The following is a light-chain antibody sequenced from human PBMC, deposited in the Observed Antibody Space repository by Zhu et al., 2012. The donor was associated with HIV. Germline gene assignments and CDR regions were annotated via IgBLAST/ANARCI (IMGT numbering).Light chain of an antibody. J-gene: IGKJ2*01. CDR1: QGISNY. CDR2: EAY. CDR3: QQYNTWPFT. Sequence: DALLTQSPSSLSASVGDTVTITCRASQGISNYLAWYQQKPGKPPTLLIFEAYTLQSGVPSRFSGTRSGTDFTLTISSLQPEDFATYYCQQYNTWPFTFGQGTKLEIK. V-gene: IGKV1-27*01.